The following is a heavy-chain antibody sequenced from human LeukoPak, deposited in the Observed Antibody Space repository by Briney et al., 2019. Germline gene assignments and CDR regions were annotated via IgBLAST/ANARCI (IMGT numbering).Heavy chain of an antibody. D-gene: IGHD1-1*01. J-gene: IGHJ5*02. Sequence: GGSLRLSCAASGFIFTKDCMQRVRQAPGKGLVWVSHISSDARRTRNADSVKGRITISRDNANSDARSTRNADSVKGRFTISRDNAKNTLYLQMNSLRAEDTAVYYCARGYGYGGNSDYNWFDPWGQGTLVTVSS. CDR2: ISSDARRT. V-gene: IGHV3-74*01. CDR1: GFIFTKDC. CDR3: DNAKNTLYLQMNSLRAEDTAVYYCARGYGYGGNSDYNWFDP.